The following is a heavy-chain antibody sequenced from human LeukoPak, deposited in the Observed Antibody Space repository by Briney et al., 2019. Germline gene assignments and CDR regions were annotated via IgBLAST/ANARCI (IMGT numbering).Heavy chain of an antibody. V-gene: IGHV1-46*03. D-gene: IGHD3-9*01. Sequence: GASVKVSCKASGYTFTSYYMHWVRQAPGQGLEWMGIINPSGGSTSYAQKFQGKVTMTRDTSTSTDYMELSSLRSEDTAVYYCAILTGSLFDYWGQGTLVTVSS. CDR3: AILTGSLFDY. CDR1: GYTFTSYY. J-gene: IGHJ4*02. CDR2: INPSGGST.